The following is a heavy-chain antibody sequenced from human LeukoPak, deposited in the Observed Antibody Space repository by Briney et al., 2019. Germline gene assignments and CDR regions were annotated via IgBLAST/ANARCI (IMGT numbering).Heavy chain of an antibody. CDR1: GYTFTGYY. Sequence: ASVKVSCKASGYTFTGYYMHWVRQAPGQGLEWMGWMNPNSGNAGYAQKFQGRVTMTRNTSISTAYMELSSLRSEDTAVYYCARGSQWQDFDYWGQGTLVTVSS. V-gene: IGHV1-8*02. CDR2: MNPNSGNA. CDR3: ARGSQWQDFDY. J-gene: IGHJ4*02. D-gene: IGHD6-19*01.